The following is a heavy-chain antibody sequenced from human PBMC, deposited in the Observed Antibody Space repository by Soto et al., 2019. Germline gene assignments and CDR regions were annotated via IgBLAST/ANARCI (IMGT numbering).Heavy chain of an antibody. CDR2: ISSSGSTI. CDR1: GFTFSDFY. CDR3: ARARPVAGRGVYFDY. Sequence: GGSLRLSCAASGFTFSDFYMSWIRQAPGKGLEWVSYISSSGSTIYYADSVKGRFTISRDNAKNSLYLQMNSLRAEDTAVYYCARARPVAGRGVYFDYWGQGTLVTVSS. V-gene: IGHV3-11*01. J-gene: IGHJ4*02. D-gene: IGHD6-19*01.